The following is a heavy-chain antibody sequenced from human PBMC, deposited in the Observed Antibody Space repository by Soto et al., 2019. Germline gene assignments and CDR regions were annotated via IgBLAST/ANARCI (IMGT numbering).Heavy chain of an antibody. CDR1: GGSISSGDYY. CDR3: ARDTMVRGVIDGGMDV. V-gene: IGHV4-30-4*01. Sequence: QVQLQESGPGLVKPSQTLSLTCTVSGGSISSGDYYWSWIRQPPGKGLEWIGYIYYSGSTYYNPSLKSRVTIAXXTXKXXFSLKLSSVTAADTAVYYCARDTMVRGVIDGGMDVWGQGTTVTVSS. D-gene: IGHD3-10*01. CDR2: IYYSGST. J-gene: IGHJ6*02.